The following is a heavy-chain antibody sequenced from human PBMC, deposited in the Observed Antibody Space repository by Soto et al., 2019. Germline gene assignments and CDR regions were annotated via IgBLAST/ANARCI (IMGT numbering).Heavy chain of an antibody. J-gene: IGHJ6*02. CDR2: IYYSEST. CDR3: ARVILVYYYGMEV. CDR1: PGSKSSSNW. Sequence: SETLSLTRALSPGSKSSSNWWSWVRQPPGRGLEGIGEIYYSESTYYHPSLKGRVTLYVDTSKNQFSLKLSSVTAADTAVDFCARVILVYYYGMEVWSQGTTVTVS. D-gene: IGHD2-8*02. V-gene: IGHV4-4*02.